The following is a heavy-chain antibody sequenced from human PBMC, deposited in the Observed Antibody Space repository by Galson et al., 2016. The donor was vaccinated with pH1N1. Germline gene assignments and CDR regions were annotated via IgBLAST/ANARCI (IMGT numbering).Heavy chain of an antibody. J-gene: IGHJ4*02. CDR2: IRFAGSKK. Sequence: SLRLSCAASGFTFNSNAMHWVRQAPGKGLEWVAFIRFAGSKKYYADSVKGRFTISRDNAKNTLYLQMNSLSVEDMAVYYCIRALNGTWVWGQGTLVTVSS. V-gene: IGHV3-30*02. D-gene: IGHD2-8*01. CDR3: IRALNGTWV. CDR1: GFTFNSNA.